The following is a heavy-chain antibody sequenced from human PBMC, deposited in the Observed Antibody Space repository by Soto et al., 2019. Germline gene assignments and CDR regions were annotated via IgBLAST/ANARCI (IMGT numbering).Heavy chain of an antibody. CDR1: GLTVSSNY. J-gene: IGHJ4*02. D-gene: IGHD3-10*01. Sequence: EVQLVESGGGLVQPGGSLRLSCAASGLTVSSNYMSWARQAPGKGLEWVSVIYSDDNAYYADSVKGRFTISRDNSKNTLYLQMNSLRAEDTALYYCATIIGYWGQGTLVTVSS. CDR2: IYSDDNA. CDR3: ATIIGY. V-gene: IGHV3-66*01.